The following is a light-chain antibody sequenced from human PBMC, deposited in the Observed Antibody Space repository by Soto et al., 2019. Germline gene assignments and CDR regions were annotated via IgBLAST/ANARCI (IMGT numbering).Light chain of an antibody. V-gene: IGLV2-14*01. CDR2: EVS. CDR1: SSDVGAYNY. CDR3: NSYTTTTTLV. J-gene: IGLJ2*01. Sequence: QSALTQPASVSGSPGQSITISCTGTSSDVGAYNYVSWFQQHPGKAPKLMIYEVSNRPSRVSNRFSGSKSGNTASLTISGLQAEDEADYYCNSYTTTTTLVFGGGTKLTVL.